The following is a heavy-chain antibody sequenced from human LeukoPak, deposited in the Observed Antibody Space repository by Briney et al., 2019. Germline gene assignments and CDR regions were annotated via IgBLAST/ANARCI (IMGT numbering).Heavy chain of an antibody. CDR1: GFTFSDYY. J-gene: IGHJ4*02. CDR2: IYSGGST. Sequence: GGSLRLSCAASGFTFSDYYMSWVRQAPGKGLEWVSVIYSGGSTYYADSVKGRFTISRDNSKNTLYLQMNSLRAEDTAVYYCGRDLWGLEDYWGQGTLVTVSS. V-gene: IGHV3-66*01. CDR3: GRDLWGLEDY. D-gene: IGHD7-27*01.